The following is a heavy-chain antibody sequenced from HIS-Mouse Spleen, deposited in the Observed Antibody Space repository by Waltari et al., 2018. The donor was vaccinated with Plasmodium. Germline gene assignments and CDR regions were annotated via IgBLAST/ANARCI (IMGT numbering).Heavy chain of an antibody. CDR2: INPNSGGT. D-gene: IGHD6-13*01. Sequence: QVPLVQSGAEVKKPGASVKVSCKASGYTFTGYYMHWVPQAPGQGLEWMGWINPNSGGTNYAQKFQGRVTMTRDTSISTAYMELSRLRSDDTAVYYCARVLGYKAAAGTFVEYFQHWGQGTLVTVSS. V-gene: IGHV1-2*02. CDR3: ARVLGYKAAAGTFVEYFQH. CDR1: GYTFTGYY. J-gene: IGHJ1*01.